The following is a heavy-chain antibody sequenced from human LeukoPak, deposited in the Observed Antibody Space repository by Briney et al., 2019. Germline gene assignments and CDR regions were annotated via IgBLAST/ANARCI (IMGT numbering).Heavy chain of an antibody. J-gene: IGHJ3*02. D-gene: IGHD3-16*02. CDR1: GYTFTGYF. V-gene: IGHV1-2*02. CDR2: INPNSGGT. CDR3: AREFRTGSRNYDYVWGSYRSLGLGAFDI. Sequence: GASVKVSCKASGYTFTGYFMHWVRQAPGQGLEWMGWINPNSGGTNYAQKFQGRVTMTRDMSTSTVYMELSSLRSEDTAVYYCAREFRTGSRNYDYVWGSYRSLGLGAFDIWGQGTMVTVSS.